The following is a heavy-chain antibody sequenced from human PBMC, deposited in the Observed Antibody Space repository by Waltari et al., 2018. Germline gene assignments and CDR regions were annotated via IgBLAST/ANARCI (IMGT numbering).Heavy chain of an antibody. CDR3: ARERPSIAARRGFDY. D-gene: IGHD6-6*01. J-gene: IGHJ4*02. Sequence: EVQLVESGGGLVQPGGSLRLSCEGSGFTFSNSWVHWVRQAPGKGLEWLSRINRDGSTTNYADSVKGRFTISRDNAKNTLYLEMNSLRAEDTAVYYCARERPSIAARRGFDYWGQGTLVTVSS. V-gene: IGHV3-74*01. CDR1: GFTFSNSW. CDR2: INRDGSTT.